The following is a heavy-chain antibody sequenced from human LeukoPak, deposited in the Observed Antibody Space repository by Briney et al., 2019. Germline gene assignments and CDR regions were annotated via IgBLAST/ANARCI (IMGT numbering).Heavy chain of an antibody. J-gene: IGHJ4*02. CDR3: AAMIGYFDY. V-gene: IGHV4-61*02. Sequence: SQTLSLTCAVSGGSIRSGNYYWSWIRQPAGKRLEWIARMYTSGSTNYNPSLKSRVTISADTSKNQFSRKLTSVTAADTAVYYCAAMIGYFDYWGQGILVTVSS. CDR2: MYTSGST. CDR1: GGSIRSGNYY. D-gene: IGHD3-22*01.